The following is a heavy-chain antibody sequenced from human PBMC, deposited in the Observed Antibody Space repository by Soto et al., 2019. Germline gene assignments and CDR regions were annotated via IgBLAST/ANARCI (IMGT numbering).Heavy chain of an antibody. CDR1: GFTFSSYA. D-gene: IGHD3-22*01. CDR2: ISGSGGST. J-gene: IGHJ3*02. CDR3: AKDSGKYYYDSSGYKPDAFDI. V-gene: IGHV3-23*01. Sequence: GESLKISCAASGFTFSSYAMSWVRQAPGKGLEWVSAISGSGGSTYYADSVKGRFTISRDNSKNTLYLQMNSLRAEDTAVYYCAKDSGKYYYDSSGYKPDAFDIWGQGTMVTVSS.